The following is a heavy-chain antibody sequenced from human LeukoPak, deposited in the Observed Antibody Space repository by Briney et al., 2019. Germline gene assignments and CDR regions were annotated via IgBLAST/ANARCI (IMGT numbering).Heavy chain of an antibody. J-gene: IGHJ6*03. CDR1: GGSISSRSYY. CDR3: ASFYCSGGSCYQHFSYYYMDV. V-gene: IGHV4-39*01. D-gene: IGHD2-15*01. Sequence: SETLSLTCTVSGGSISSRSYYWGWIRQPPGKGLECIGSIYYSGSTYYNPSLQSRVPISVDTSKNQFSLKLNSVTAADTAVYYCASFYCSGGSCYQHFSYYYMDVWGKGTTVTISS. CDR2: IYYSGST.